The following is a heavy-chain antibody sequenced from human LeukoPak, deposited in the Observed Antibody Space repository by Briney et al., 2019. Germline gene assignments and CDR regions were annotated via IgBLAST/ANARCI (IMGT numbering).Heavy chain of an antibody. CDR3: ARMYYYDSSGTNWFDP. D-gene: IGHD3-22*01. J-gene: IGHJ5*02. Sequence: ASVKVSCKAPGYTFTSYDINWVRQATGQGLEWMGWMNPNSGNTGYAQKFQGRVTMTRNTSISTAYMELSSLRSEDTAVYYCARMYYYDSSGTNWFDPWGQGTLVSVSS. V-gene: IGHV1-8*01. CDR2: MNPNSGNT. CDR1: GYTFTSYD.